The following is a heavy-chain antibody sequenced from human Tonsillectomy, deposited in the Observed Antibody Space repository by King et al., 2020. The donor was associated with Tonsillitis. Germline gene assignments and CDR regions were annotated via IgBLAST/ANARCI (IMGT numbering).Heavy chain of an antibody. CDR3: AREGKTDTFDI. V-gene: IGHV3-30-3*01. J-gene: IGHJ3*02. Sequence: QLVQSGGGVVQPGRSLRLSCAVSGFTFSSYVMHWVRQAPGKGLDWVAVISYDGTNKYYADSVKGRFTLSRDNSKNTTLYLQMNSLRAEDTAVYYCAREGKTDTFDIWGQGTMVIVSS. CDR1: GFTFSSYV. D-gene: IGHD4-23*01. CDR2: ISYDGTNK.